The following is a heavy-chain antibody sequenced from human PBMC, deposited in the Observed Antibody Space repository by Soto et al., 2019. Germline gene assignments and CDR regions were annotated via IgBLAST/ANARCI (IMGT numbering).Heavy chain of an antibody. D-gene: IGHD5-12*01. CDR2: MNPDSGNT. V-gene: IGHV1-8*01. J-gene: IGHJ4*02. CDR3: ARGGGYSAYDFDS. CDR1: GYTFTSYD. Sequence: ASVKVSCKTSGYTFTSYDINWVRQATGQGLEWMGWMNPDSGNTGYAQKFQGGVAMTRNTSISTAYMELSRLRSEDTAIYYCARGGGYSAYDFDSWGQGTLVTVSS.